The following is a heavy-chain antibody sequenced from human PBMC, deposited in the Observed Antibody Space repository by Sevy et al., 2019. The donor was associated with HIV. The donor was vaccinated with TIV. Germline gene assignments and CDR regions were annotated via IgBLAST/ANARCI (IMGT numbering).Heavy chain of an antibody. J-gene: IGHJ3*02. V-gene: IGHV4-59*08. CDR3: ARRNDFAI. CDR2: VYYIGGT. Sequence: SETLSLTCTVSGGSINSDHWNWIRQPPGKGLEWIGYVYYIGGTNYKPSLKNRVTISVDRTKNQFSLKLTSVTAADTAVCVCARRNDFAIWGQGTMVTVSS. CDR1: GGSINSDH.